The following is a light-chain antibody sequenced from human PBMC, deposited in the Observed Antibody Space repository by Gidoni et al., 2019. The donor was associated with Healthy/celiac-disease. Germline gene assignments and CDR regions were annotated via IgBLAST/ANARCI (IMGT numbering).Light chain of an antibody. CDR1: SPNIGAGYG. J-gene: IGLJ2*01. CDR2: GNS. V-gene: IGLV1-40*01. Sequence: QSVLTQPPSVSGAPGHRVTISCTGSSPNIGAGYGVHWYQQLPGPAPKLLIYGNSNRPSGVPDRFSGSKSGTSASLAITGLQAEDEADYYCQSYDSSLSGVVFGGGTKLTVL. CDR3: QSYDSSLSGVV.